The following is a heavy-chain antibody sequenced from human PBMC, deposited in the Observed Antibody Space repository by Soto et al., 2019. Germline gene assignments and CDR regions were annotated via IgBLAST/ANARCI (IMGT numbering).Heavy chain of an antibody. Sequence: EVQLVESGGGLVQPGGALRLSCAASGDQLRRYCMHWVRQPPGKGLVWVSRINDEGSSADYADSVKGRFTVSRDNAKNTLYLEMNSLRAEDTTVYYCVRDQSVAGPTSLFDPWGRGNLVIVSS. CDR1: GDQLRRYC. J-gene: IGHJ5*02. D-gene: IGHD6-19*01. CDR3: VRDQSVAGPTSLFDP. CDR2: INDEGSSA. V-gene: IGHV3-74*01.